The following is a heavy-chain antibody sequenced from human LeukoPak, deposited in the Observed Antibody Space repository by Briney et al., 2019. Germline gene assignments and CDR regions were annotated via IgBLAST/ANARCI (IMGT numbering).Heavy chain of an antibody. CDR2: IIPILGIA. Sequence: SVKVSCKASGGTFSSYAISWVRQAPGQGLEWMGRIIPILGIANYAQKFQGRVTITADKSTSTAYMELSSLRSEDTAVYYCLRVGCSSTSCYGYYYYGMDVWGQGTTVTVSS. CDR3: LRVGCSSTSCYGYYYYGMDV. D-gene: IGHD2-2*01. V-gene: IGHV1-69*04. J-gene: IGHJ6*02. CDR1: GGTFSSYA.